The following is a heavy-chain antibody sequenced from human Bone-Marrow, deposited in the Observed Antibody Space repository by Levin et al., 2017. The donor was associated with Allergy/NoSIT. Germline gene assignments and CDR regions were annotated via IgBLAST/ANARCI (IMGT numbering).Heavy chain of an antibody. J-gene: IGHJ6*02. CDR2: IYSGGSA. Sequence: GESLKISCAASEFIVGSNYMSWVRQAPGKGLDWVSVIYSGGSAYYAESVKGRFTISRDSSKNTLSLQMNSLRVEDTAVYYCVARSNGMDVWGQGTTVTVSS. CDR3: VARSNGMDV. V-gene: IGHV3-66*01. CDR1: EFIVGSNY. D-gene: IGHD6-6*01.